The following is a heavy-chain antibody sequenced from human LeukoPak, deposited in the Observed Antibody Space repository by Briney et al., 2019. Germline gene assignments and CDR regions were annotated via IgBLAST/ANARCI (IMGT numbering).Heavy chain of an antibody. CDR2: ISAYNGNT. V-gene: IGHV1-18*01. J-gene: IGHJ4*02. CDR3: ARVSTRRGDYAYY. Sequence: ASVKVSCKASGYTFTSYGSSGVRQAPGQGLEWMAWISAYNGNTNYAQKLQGRVTMTTDTSTSTAYMELSRLRSDDTAVYYCARVSTRRGDYAYYWGQGTLVTVSS. D-gene: IGHD4-17*01. CDR1: GYTFTSYG.